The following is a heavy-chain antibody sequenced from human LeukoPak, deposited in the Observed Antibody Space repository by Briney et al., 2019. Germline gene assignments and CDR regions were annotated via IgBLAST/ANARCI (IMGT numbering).Heavy chain of an antibody. Sequence: SQTLSLTFAISGDSVSSNSAAWNWIRQSPSRGLEWLGRTYYRSKWYNDYAVSVKSRITINPDTSKNQFSLQLNSVTPEDTAVYYCARAPEYSSGWYTAFDYWGQGTLVTVSS. CDR2: TYYRSKWYN. D-gene: IGHD6-19*01. J-gene: IGHJ4*02. CDR1: GDSVSSNSAA. V-gene: IGHV6-1*01. CDR3: ARAPEYSSGWYTAFDY.